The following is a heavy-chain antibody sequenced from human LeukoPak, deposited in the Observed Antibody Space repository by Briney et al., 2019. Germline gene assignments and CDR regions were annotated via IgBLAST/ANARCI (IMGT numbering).Heavy chain of an antibody. D-gene: IGHD6-19*01. CDR2: ISDGGT. Sequence: PGGSLRLSCAASGFTFSSSAMNWVRQAPGKGLEWVSSISDGGTFYADSVKGRFTISRDNSKNTLYLQMNSLRAEDTAVYYCAKDLPGSGWASHYWGHGTMVTVSS. CDR3: AKDLPGSGWASHY. CDR1: GFTFSSSA. J-gene: IGHJ4*01. V-gene: IGHV3-23*01.